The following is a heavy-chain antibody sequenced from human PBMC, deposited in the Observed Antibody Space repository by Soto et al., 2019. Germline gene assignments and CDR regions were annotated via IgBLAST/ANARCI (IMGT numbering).Heavy chain of an antibody. J-gene: IGHJ4*02. CDR3: AKDPGPAQGARSRN. CDR2: ISGSGGST. Sequence: EVQLLESGGGLVQPGGSLRLSCAASGFTFSSYAMSWVRQAPGKGLEWVSAISGSGGSTYYADSVKGRFTISRDNSKNTLYLQKNRLRAEDTAVYYCAKDPGPAQGARSRNGGQGTLVTVSS. V-gene: IGHV3-23*01. CDR1: GFTFSSYA. D-gene: IGHD6-6*01.